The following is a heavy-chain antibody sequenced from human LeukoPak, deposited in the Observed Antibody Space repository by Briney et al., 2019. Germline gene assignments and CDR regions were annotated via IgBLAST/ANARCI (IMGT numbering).Heavy chain of an antibody. CDR3: ARGFNPYYYGSGSYYPFDY. V-gene: IGHV4-59*01. CDR1: GGSISSYY. D-gene: IGHD3-10*01. J-gene: IGHJ4*02. CDR2: ISYSGST. Sequence: SETLSLTCTASGGSISSYYWSWIRQPPGKGLEWISSISYSGSTNYNPSLKSRVTISVDTSKSQFSLKLSSVTAADTAVYYCARGFNPYYYGSGSYYPFDYWGQGTLVTVSS.